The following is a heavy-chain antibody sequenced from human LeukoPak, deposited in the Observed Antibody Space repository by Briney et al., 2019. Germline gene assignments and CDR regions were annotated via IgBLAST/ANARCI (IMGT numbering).Heavy chain of an antibody. V-gene: IGHV1-2*02. CDR1: GYTFTGYY. CDR2: INPNSGGT. Sequence: GASVKVSCKASGYTFTGYYMHWVRQAPGQGLEWMGWINPNSGGTNYAQKFQGRVTMTRDTSISTAYMELSRLRSDDTAVYYCARGFRRVAATMGVCFDYWGQGTLVTVSS. D-gene: IGHD6-19*01. CDR3: ARGFRRVAATMGVCFDY. J-gene: IGHJ4*02.